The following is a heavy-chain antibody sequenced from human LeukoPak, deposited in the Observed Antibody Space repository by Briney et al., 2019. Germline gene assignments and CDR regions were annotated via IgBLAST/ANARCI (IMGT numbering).Heavy chain of an antibody. D-gene: IGHD5-24*01. CDR2: IYYSGSP. CDR1: GGSISSGGYY. CDR3: ARGVPDGYNQKMGGYFDY. J-gene: IGHJ4*02. V-gene: IGHV4-31*03. Sequence: SQTLSLTCTVSGGSISSGGYYWSWIRQHPGQGLEWIGYIYYSGSPNYNPSLKSRVTISVDTSNNQFSLKLSSVTAADTAVYYCARGVPDGYNQKMGGYFDYWGQGTLVTVSS.